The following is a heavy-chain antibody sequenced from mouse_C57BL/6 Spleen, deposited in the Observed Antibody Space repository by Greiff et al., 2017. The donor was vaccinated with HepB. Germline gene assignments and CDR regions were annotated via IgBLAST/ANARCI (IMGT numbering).Heavy chain of an antibody. CDR1: GYTFTDYN. J-gene: IGHJ1*03. D-gene: IGHD4-1*01. CDR3: ARGWEPRWYFDV. V-gene: IGHV1-18*01. CDR2: INPNNGGT. Sequence: EVQLQQSGPELVKPGASVKIPCKASGYTFTDYNMDWVKQSHGKSLEWIGDINPNNGGTIYNQKFKGKATLTVDKSSSTAYMELRSLTSEDTAGYYGARGWEPRWYFDVWGTGTTVTVSS.